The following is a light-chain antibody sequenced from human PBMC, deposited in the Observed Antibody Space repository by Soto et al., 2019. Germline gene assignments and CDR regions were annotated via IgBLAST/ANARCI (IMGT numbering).Light chain of an antibody. CDR1: QSINKW. V-gene: IGKV1-39*01. J-gene: IGKJ1*01. CDR3: QQSYTTPWT. CDR2: GAS. Sequence: VQMTQSPSTLSASVGDRVTITCRASQSINKWLAWYQHKPGKAPNLLISGASSLQTGVPSRFSGSGSGTDFTLTISSLQPEDFATYHCQQSYTTPWTFGQGTKV.